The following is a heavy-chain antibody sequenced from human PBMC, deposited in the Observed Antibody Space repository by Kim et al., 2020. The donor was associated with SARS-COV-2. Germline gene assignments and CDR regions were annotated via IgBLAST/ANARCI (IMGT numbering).Heavy chain of an antibody. CDR1: GGSISSYY. CDR2: IYYSGST. V-gene: IGHV4-59*01. D-gene: IGHD3-10*01. J-gene: IGHJ4*02. CDR3: ARVGPGGYAGYYFDY. Sequence: SETLSLTCTVSGGSISSYYWSWIRQPPGKGLEWIGYIYYSGSTNYNPSLKSRVTISVDTSKNQFSLKLSSVTAADTAVYYCARVGPGGYAGYYFDYWGQGTLVTVSS.